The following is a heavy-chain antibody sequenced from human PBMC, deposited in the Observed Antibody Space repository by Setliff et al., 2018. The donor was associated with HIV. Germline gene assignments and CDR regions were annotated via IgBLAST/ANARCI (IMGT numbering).Heavy chain of an antibody. CDR1: EFTFSDYY. CDR3: ARDRGNTKVAFDI. V-gene: IGHV3-11*05. Sequence: PGGSLRLSCAASEFTFSDYYMSWIRQAPGKGLEWVSYISSSGTYTNYTASARGRFTISRDNAKNSLYLQMNGLRAEDTALYYCARDRGNTKVAFDIWGQGTMVTVSS. J-gene: IGHJ3*02. D-gene: IGHD3-16*01. CDR2: ISSSGTYT.